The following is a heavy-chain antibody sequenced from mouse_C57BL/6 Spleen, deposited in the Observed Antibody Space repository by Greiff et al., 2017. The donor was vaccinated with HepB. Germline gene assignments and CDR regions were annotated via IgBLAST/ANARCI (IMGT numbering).Heavy chain of an antibody. CDR3: AREGGFFAY. V-gene: IGHV5-4*01. CDR1: GFTFSSYA. Sequence: EVQLVESGGGLVKPGGSLKLSCAASGFTFSSYAMSWVRQTPEKRLEWVATISDGGSYTYYPDNVKGRFTISRDNAKNNLYLQMSHLKSEDTAMYYCAREGGFFAYWGQGTLVTVSA. J-gene: IGHJ3*01. CDR2: ISDGGSYT.